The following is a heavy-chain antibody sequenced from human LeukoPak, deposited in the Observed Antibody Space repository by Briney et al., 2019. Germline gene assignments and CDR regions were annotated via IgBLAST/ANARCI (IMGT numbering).Heavy chain of an antibody. CDR3: ARAYYDFWSGYSRIDY. CDR2: IYYSGST. J-gene: IGHJ4*02. V-gene: IGHV4-39*01. CDR1: GGSISSSSYY. Sequence: SETLSLTCTVSGGSISSSSYYWGWIRQPPGKGLEWIGSIYYSGSTYYNPSLKSRVTISVDTSKSQFSLKLSSVTAADTAVYYCARAYYDFWSGYSRIDYWGQGTLVTVSS. D-gene: IGHD3-3*01.